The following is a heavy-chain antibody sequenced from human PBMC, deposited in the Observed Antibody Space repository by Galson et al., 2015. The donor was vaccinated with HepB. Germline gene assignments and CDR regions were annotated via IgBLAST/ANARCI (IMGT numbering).Heavy chain of an antibody. J-gene: IGHJ4*01. Sequence: SLRLSCAASGFTFSSYWMTWVRQAPGKGLEWVANIKKDGSEKYYVDSVRGRFTISRDNAENSLFLQMNSLRVEDTAVYYCARSGVLAAAGTFWDYWGQGTLLTVSS. CDR3: ARSGVLAAAGTFWDY. V-gene: IGHV3-7*01. CDR1: GFTFSSYW. CDR2: IKKDGSEK. D-gene: IGHD6-13*01.